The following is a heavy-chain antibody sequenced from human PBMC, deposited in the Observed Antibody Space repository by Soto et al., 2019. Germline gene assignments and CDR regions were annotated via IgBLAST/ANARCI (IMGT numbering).Heavy chain of an antibody. CDR3: ARHPYYGSGLLTSRSGGFDY. CDR1: GGSISSSSYY. V-gene: IGHV4-39*01. Sequence: QLQLQESGPGLVKPSETLSLTCTVSGGSISSSSYYWGWIRQPPGKGLEWIGSIYYSGSTYYNPSLKGRVTISVDTSKNQFSLKLSSVTAADTAVYYCARHPYYGSGLLTSRSGGFDYWGQGTLVTVSS. D-gene: IGHD3-10*01. CDR2: IYYSGST. J-gene: IGHJ4*02.